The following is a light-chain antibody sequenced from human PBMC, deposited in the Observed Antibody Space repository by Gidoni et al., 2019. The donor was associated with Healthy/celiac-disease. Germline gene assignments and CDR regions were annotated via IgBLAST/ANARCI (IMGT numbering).Light chain of an antibody. V-gene: IGKV3-11*01. Sequence: DIVLTQSPATLSLSPGERATLPCRASQSVRSYLAWYQQNPGQAPRILIYDASNRATGIPARFSGSGAGTDFTLTISSLEPEDFAVYYCQQRSNWPTFGQGTRLEIK. CDR2: DAS. CDR3: QQRSNWPT. J-gene: IGKJ5*01. CDR1: QSVRSY.